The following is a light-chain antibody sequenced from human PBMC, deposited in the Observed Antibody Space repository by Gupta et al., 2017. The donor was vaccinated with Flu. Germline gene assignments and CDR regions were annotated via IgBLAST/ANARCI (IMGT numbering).Light chain of an antibody. V-gene: IGLV2-14*01. Sequence: QPALTQPPSVCGSPGHPIPISSTLTSSDVVGYNYVSLYHQHPREAPKLMIYEFSNRPPGVSNRFSGSKSGNTDSLTISGLQAEDEADYYCSSYTSSSTLLYVFGTGTKVTVL. CDR1: SSDVVGYNY. CDR3: SSYTSSSTLLYV. CDR2: EFS. J-gene: IGLJ1*01.